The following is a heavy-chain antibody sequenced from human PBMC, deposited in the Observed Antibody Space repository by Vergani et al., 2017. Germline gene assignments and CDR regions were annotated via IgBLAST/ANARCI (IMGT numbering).Heavy chain of an antibody. Sequence: EVQLLESGGGLVKPGGSLRLSCAASGFTFSSYAMSWVRQAPGKGLEWVSAISGSGGSTYYADSVKGRFTISRDNAKNSLYLQMNSLRAEDTAVYYCARKLGVWTFYYWGQGTLVTVSS. CDR2: ISGSGGST. J-gene: IGHJ4*02. CDR1: GFTFSSYA. D-gene: IGHD5/OR15-5a*01. CDR3: ARKLGVWTFYY. V-gene: IGHV3-23*01.